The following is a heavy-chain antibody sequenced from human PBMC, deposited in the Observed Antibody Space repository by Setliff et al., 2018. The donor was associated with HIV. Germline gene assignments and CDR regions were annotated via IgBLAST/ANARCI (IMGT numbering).Heavy chain of an antibody. Sequence: VKVSCKASGGTFRTYGVSWVRLAPGQGLEWMGGIVPVLNRADYAQRFHGRVTITADESTNTVYMELRSLTPEDTAIYYCARKAGTTLHYHYYYMDVWGKGTTVTVSS. CDR3: ARKAGTTLHYHYYYMDV. CDR2: IVPVLNRA. D-gene: IGHD1-7*01. V-gene: IGHV1-69*10. CDR1: GGTFRTYG. J-gene: IGHJ6*03.